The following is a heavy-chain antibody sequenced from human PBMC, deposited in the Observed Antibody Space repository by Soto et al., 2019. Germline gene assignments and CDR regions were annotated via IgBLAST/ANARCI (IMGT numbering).Heavy chain of an antibody. Sequence: ASVKVSCKASGYTFTGYYMHWVRQAPGQGLEWMGWINPNSGGTNYAQKFQGWVTMTRDTSISTAYMELSRLRSDDTAVYYCARGGHNWNFFGWFDPWGQGTLVTVSS. J-gene: IGHJ5*02. D-gene: IGHD1-7*01. CDR3: ARGGHNWNFFGWFDP. CDR2: INPNSGGT. CDR1: GYTFTGYY. V-gene: IGHV1-2*04.